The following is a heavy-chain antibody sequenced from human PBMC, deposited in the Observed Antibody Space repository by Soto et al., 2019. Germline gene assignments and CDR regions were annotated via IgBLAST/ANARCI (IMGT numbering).Heavy chain of an antibody. D-gene: IGHD6-13*01. Sequence: PWGPLRLSCAASGILFQSYAMPWFRQAPGKGLECVSAISNNADLTYYADSVRGRFTFSRDNSKNTLSLQMNTLRAEDTAVYFCAKIDLFYDGYNVWGNGTP. V-gene: IGHV3-23*01. CDR1: GILFQSYA. CDR2: ISNNADLT. CDR3: AKIDLFYDGYNV. J-gene: IGHJ6*03.